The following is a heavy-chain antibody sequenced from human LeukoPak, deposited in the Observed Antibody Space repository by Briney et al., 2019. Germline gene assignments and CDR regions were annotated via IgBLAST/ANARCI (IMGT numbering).Heavy chain of an antibody. V-gene: IGHV1-18*01. CDR1: DYTFTSYG. J-gene: IGHJ6*03. CDR2: SSAYNGKT. CDR3: ASSNYYDSSGYYQNYYYYMDV. Sequence: APVKVSCNPSDYTFTSYGISGVRQAPGQGLEWMGWSSAYNGKTNYAQKLQGRVTMTTDTSTSTAYMELRSLRSDDTAVYYCASSNYYDSSGYYQNYYYYMDVWGKGTTVTVSS. D-gene: IGHD3-22*01.